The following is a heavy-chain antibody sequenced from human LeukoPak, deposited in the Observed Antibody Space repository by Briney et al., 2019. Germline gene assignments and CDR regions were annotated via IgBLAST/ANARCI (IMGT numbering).Heavy chain of an antibody. CDR1: GGTFSSYA. CDR2: IIPIFGTA. V-gene: IGHV1-69*05. CDR3: ARDGDYYDSSGYYYGVDY. J-gene: IGHJ4*02. D-gene: IGHD3-22*01. Sequence: GSSVKVSCKASGGTFSSYAISWVRQAPGQGLGWMGRIIPIFGTANYAQKFQGRVTITTDESTSTAYMELSSLRSEDTAVYYCARDGDYYDSSGYYYGVDYWGQGTLVTVSS.